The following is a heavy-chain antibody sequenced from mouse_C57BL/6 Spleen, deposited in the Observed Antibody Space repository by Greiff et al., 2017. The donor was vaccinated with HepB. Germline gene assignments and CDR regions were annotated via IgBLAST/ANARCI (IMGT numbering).Heavy chain of an antibody. J-gene: IGHJ2*01. CDR1: GYTFTEYT. D-gene: IGHD1-1*01. CDR2: FYPGSGSI. V-gene: IGHV1-62-2*01. CDR3: ARHEGITTVVATGGYFDY. Sequence: QVQLQQSGAELVKPGASVKLSCKASGYTFTEYTIHWVKQRSGQGLEWIGWFYPGSGSIKYNEKFKDKATLTADKSSSTVYMELSRFTSEDSAVYFCARHEGITTVVATGGYFDYWGQGTTLTVSS.